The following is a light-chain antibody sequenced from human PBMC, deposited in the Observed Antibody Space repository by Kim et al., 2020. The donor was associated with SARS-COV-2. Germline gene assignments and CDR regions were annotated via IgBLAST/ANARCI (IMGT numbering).Light chain of an antibody. Sequence: SLSPGERATLSCRASQSVSTYLAWYQQKPGQAPRLLIYNASNRATGIPARFSGSGSGTDFTLTISSLEPEDFAVYYCQQRNNWPTFGGGTKVDIK. CDR2: NAS. V-gene: IGKV3-11*01. CDR1: QSVSTY. CDR3: QQRNNWPT. J-gene: IGKJ4*01.